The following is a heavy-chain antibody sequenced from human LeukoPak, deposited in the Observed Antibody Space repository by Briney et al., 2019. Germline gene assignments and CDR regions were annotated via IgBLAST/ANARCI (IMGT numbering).Heavy chain of an antibody. CDR2: INPNSGGT. D-gene: IGHD3-3*01. CDR3: ARALGRRTIFGVVPDYGMDV. J-gene: IGHJ6*02. CDR1: GYTFTGYY. Sequence: GASVKVSCKASGYTFTGYYMHWVRQAPGQGLEWMGWINPNSGGTNYAQKFQGRVTMTRDTSISTAYMELRSLRSDDTAVYYCARALGRRTIFGVVPDYGMDVWGQGTTVTVSS. V-gene: IGHV1-2*02.